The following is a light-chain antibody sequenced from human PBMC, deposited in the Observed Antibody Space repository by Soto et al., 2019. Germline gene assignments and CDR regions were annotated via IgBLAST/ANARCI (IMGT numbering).Light chain of an antibody. CDR3: SSYAGSNNFV. CDR1: SSDVGGYNY. CDR2: EVS. J-gene: IGLJ1*01. V-gene: IGLV2-8*01. Sequence: QCVLTQPPSASGSPGQSVTITCTRTSSDVGGYNYVSWYQQHPGKAPKLMIYEVSKRPSGVPDRFSGSKSGNTASLTVSGLQAEDEADYYCSSYAGSNNFVFGTGTKVTVL.